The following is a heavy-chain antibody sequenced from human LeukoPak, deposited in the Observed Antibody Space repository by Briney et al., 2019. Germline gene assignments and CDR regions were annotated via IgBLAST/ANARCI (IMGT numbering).Heavy chain of an antibody. J-gene: IGHJ2*01. CDR1: GYTFTGYY. V-gene: IGHV1-2*02. CDR3: AIQPWGSGNNWYFDL. D-gene: IGHD7-27*01. CDR2: INPNSGGT. Sequence: GASVKVSFKASGYTFTGYYIHWVRQAPGQGLEWMGWINPNSGGTDYAQKFQGRVTMTRDTSISTTYVELSSLTSDDTAVYYCAIQPWGSGNNWYFDLWGRGTLVTVSS.